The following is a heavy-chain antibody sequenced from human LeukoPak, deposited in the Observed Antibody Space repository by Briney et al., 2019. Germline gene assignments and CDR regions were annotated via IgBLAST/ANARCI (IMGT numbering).Heavy chain of an antibody. CDR2: INHSGST. CDR1: GGSFSGYY. Sequence: SETLSLTCAVYGGSFSGYYWSWIRQPPGKGLEWIGEINHSGSTNYNPSLKSRVTISVDTSKNQFSLKLSSVTAAGTAVYYCARGYYGSGSYYPHYNWFDPWGQGTLVTVSS. CDR3: ARGYYGSGSYYPHYNWFDP. D-gene: IGHD3-10*01. V-gene: IGHV4-34*01. J-gene: IGHJ5*02.